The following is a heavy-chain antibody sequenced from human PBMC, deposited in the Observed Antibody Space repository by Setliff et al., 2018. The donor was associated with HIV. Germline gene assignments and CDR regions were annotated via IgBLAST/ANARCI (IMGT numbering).Heavy chain of an antibody. D-gene: IGHD1-7*01. V-gene: IGHV4-38-2*01. CDR1: GYSISSGFH. Sequence: PSETLSLTCAVSGYSISSGFHWSWMRQPPGKGLEWIGSIYQSGNTNYNPSLESRLTISVDRSKNQFFLRLTSVTAADTAVYYCARVRLELRQYWFDSWGQGSPVTVSS. CDR2: IYQSGNT. J-gene: IGHJ5*01. CDR3: ARVRLELRQYWFDS.